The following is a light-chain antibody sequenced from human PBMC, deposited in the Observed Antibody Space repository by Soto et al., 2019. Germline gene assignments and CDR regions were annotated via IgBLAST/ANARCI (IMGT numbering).Light chain of an antibody. Sequence: DIQMTQSPSSLSASVGDRVTITCRASQSISTYLNWYQQKVGKAPKLLIYAASSLQRGVPSRFSGSGSGTAFTLTIISLQPEDFATYYCQQSYSTPRTFGQGTKLEIK. CDR3: QQSYSTPRT. J-gene: IGKJ2*02. CDR2: AAS. CDR1: QSISTY. V-gene: IGKV1-39*01.